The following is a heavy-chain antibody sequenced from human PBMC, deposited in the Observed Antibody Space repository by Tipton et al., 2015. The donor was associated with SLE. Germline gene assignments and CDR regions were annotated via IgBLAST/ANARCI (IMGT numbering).Heavy chain of an antibody. CDR2: IWYDGSNQ. J-gene: IGHJ3*02. CDR3: ARAPEGFGVADMGASDI. CDR1: GFTFSSYG. Sequence: SLRLSCAASGFTFSSYGMHWVRQAPGKGLEWVALIWYDGSNQFYADSVKGRFTISRDISKNSLYLHMNSLKAEDTAVYYCARAPEGFGVADMGASDIWGQGTMVTVSS. V-gene: IGHV3-33*01. D-gene: IGHD3-3*01.